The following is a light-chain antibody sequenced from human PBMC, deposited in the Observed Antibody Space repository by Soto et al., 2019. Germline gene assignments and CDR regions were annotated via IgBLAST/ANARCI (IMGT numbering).Light chain of an antibody. Sequence: AIQMTQSPSSLSGAVGGRVTITCRASQGIKNDLNWYQQKPGKATQLLIYGASTLQRGVPSRFSGSGSGIDFTLTISSLQPEDFATYYCLQDFKYPRTFGPGTRVYL. CDR2: GAS. J-gene: IGKJ3*01. CDR1: QGIKND. V-gene: IGKV1-6*01. CDR3: LQDFKYPRT.